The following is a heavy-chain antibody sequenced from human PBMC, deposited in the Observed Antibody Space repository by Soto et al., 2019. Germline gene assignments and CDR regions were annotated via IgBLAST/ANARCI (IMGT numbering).Heavy chain of an antibody. J-gene: IGHJ4*02. CDR3: ARLTTVTTSNVFDS. CDR1: CGSIISGDSY. V-gene: IGHV4-31*03. D-gene: IGHD1-1*01. CDR2: IYSRGST. Sequence: SETLSLTCTFSCGSIISGDSYWSWIRQHPRKGLECIGYIYSRGSTYYNPSLRSRVTISIDTSKNQFSLKLTSVTAADTAVYYCARLTTVTTSNVFDSWGRGTLVTVSS.